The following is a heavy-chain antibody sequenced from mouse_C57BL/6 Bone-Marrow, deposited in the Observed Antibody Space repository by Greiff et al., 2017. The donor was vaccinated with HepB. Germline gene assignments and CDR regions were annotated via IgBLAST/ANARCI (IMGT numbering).Heavy chain of an antibody. J-gene: IGHJ1*03. Sequence: VQLQQSGAELVKPGASVKLSCKASGYTFTEYTIHWVKQRSGQGLEWIGWFYPGSGSIKYNEKFKDKATLTADKSSSTVYMELSRLTSEDSAVYFCARHERIYYYGSSNWYFDVWGTGTTVTVSS. V-gene: IGHV1-62-2*01. CDR1: GYTFTEYT. CDR3: ARHERIYYYGSSNWYFDV. D-gene: IGHD1-1*01. CDR2: FYPGSGSI.